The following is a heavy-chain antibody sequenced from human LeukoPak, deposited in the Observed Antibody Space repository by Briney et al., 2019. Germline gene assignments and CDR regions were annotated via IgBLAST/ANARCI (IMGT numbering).Heavy chain of an antibody. V-gene: IGHV1-3*04. D-gene: IGHD6-19*01. CDR1: GYTFTSYV. CDR3: ARDLGSVSIAVAGNWFDP. Sequence: ASVKVSCKASGYTFTSYVMHWVRQAPGQRLEWMGWINTDKGNTKYSQKFQGRVTITRDTYASTAYMELSSLRSEDTAVYYCARDLGSVSIAVAGNWFDPWGQGTLVTVSS. CDR2: INTDKGNT. J-gene: IGHJ5*02.